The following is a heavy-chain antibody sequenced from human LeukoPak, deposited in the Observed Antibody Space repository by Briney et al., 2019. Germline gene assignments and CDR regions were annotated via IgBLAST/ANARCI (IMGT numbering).Heavy chain of an antibody. CDR2: FSGSGNT. J-gene: IGHJ4*02. CDR3: AKKGSNSFDY. Sequence: GGSLRLSCAASGFTFSTYAVSWVRQAPGKGLEWVSAFSGSGNTYYADSVKGRFTISRDNSKNTLHLQMNSLRAEDTAVYYCAKKGSNSFDYWGQGTLVTVSS. CDR1: GFTFSTYA. D-gene: IGHD3/OR15-3a*01. V-gene: IGHV3-23*01.